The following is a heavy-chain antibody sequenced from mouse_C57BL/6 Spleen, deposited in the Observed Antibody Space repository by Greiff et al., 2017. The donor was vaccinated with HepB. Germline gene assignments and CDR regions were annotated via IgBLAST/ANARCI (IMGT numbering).Heavy chain of an antibody. CDR3: ARERATGRYFDY. J-gene: IGHJ2*01. CDR1: GFTFSSYA. Sequence: EVKLMESGGGLVKPGGSLKLSCAASGFTFSSYAMSWVRQTPEKRLEWVATISDGGSYTYYPDNVKGRFTISRDNAKNNLYLQMSHLKSEDTAMYYCARERATGRYFDYWGQGTTLTVAS. D-gene: IGHD4-1*02. V-gene: IGHV5-4*01. CDR2: ISDGGSYT.